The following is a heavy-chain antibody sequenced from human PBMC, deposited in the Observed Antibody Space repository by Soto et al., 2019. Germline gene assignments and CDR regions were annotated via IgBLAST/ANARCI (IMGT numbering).Heavy chain of an antibody. CDR1: GFTFSDYW. J-gene: IGHJ3*01. CDR3: VTESRSSDWFH. Sequence: GGSLRLSCAASGFTFSDYWMSWVRQTPGKGLEWVAKINQGGSDIYYVDSVRGRFTISRDNAKSSLYLQMNSLGVEDTAVYYCVTESRSSDWFHWGQGTMVTVSS. D-gene: IGHD6-19*01. CDR2: INQGGSDI. V-gene: IGHV3-7*01.